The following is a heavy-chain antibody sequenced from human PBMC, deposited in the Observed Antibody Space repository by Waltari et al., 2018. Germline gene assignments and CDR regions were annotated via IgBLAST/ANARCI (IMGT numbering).Heavy chain of an antibody. CDR1: GFSLSTSGVG. CDR2: IYWNDDK. Sequence: QLTLTESGPTLVKPTQTLTLPCTSPGFSLSTSGVGVVWIRQPPGKALEWLALIYWNDDKLYSPSLKSRLTITNDTSKNQVVLTMTNMDPVDTATYYCAHVRYDFGRSYFDSWGQGTLVTVSS. V-gene: IGHV2-5*01. J-gene: IGHJ4*02. CDR3: AHVRYDFGRSYFDS. D-gene: IGHD3-3*01.